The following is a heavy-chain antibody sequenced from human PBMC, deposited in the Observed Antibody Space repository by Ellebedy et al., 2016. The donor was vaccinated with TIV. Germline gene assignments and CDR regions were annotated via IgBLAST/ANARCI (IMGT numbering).Heavy chain of an antibody. D-gene: IGHD3-10*01. V-gene: IGHV3-15*01. CDR1: GFTFSNAW. CDR3: TTGSITMVRGVIDD. CDR2: IKSKTDGGTT. Sequence: GESLKISCAASGFTFSNAWMSWVRQAPGKGLEWVGRIKSKTDGGTTDYAAPVKGRFTISRDDSKNTLYLQMNSLKTEDTAVYYCTTGSITMVRGVIDDWGQGTLVTVSS. J-gene: IGHJ4*02.